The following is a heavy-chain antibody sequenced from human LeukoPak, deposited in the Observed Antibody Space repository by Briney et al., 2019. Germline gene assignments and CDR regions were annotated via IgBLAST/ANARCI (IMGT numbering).Heavy chain of an antibody. V-gene: IGHV1-2*02. CDR1: GNTLTGNY. J-gene: IGHJ4*02. D-gene: IGHD1-26*01. CDR3: ACVVGATSEKSN. CDR2: INPNSGGT. Sequence: ASVKVSCKGPGNTLTGNYLHWVRQAPGQGLEWMGWINPNSGGTNYAQKFQGRATMTRDTSIRTAYMELSGLRSDDTAVYYCACVVGATSEKSNWGQGTLVTVSS.